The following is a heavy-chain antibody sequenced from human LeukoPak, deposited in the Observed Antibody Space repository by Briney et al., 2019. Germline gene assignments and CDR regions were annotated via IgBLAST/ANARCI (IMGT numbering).Heavy chain of an antibody. CDR2: IYTGGST. J-gene: IGHJ4*02. V-gene: IGHV4-39*07. CDR3: ARHVNADTWSHFDY. D-gene: IGHD2-2*01. Sequence: RASETLSLTCNVSGVSITSGNDYWGWIRQPRGKGLEWIANIYTGGSTYYNPALQNRAAIAIDTSKDQFFLRLTSLTAADTAVYYCARHVNADTWSHFDYWGQGTLVTVSS. CDR1: GVSITSGNDY.